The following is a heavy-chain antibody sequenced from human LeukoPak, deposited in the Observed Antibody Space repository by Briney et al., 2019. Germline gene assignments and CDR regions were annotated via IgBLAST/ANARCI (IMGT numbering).Heavy chain of an antibody. CDR1: GFIFSSYA. CDR3: AKRPLGSSYYFDY. J-gene: IGHJ4*02. V-gene: IGHV3-23*01. Sequence: PGGSLRLSCAASGFIFSSYAMSWVRQAPGKGLEWVSTISAGGGSTNCADSVKGRFTISRDNSKNTLYLQMNSLRAEDTAVYYCAKRPLGSSYYFDYWGQGTLVTVSS. D-gene: IGHD1-26*01. CDR2: ISAGGGST.